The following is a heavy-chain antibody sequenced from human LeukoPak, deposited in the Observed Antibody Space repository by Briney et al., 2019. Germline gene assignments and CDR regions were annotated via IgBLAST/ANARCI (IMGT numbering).Heavy chain of an antibody. CDR2: IFYTGST. CDR3: ARVGPVEMATTGYFDS. V-gene: IGHV4-39*07. J-gene: IGHJ4*02. Sequence: SETLSLTCIVSGGSITSTSHYWAWIRQSPGKGLEWIGSIFYTGSTYPNPSLESRITMSVDTSKSQFSLKLSSVTAPDTAVYFCARVGPVEMATTGYFDSWGQGTLVTVSS. D-gene: IGHD5-24*01. CDR1: GGSITSTSHY.